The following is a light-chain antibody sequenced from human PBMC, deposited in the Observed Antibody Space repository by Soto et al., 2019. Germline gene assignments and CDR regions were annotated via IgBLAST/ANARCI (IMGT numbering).Light chain of an antibody. CDR1: QSVASN. J-gene: IGKJ2*01. CDR3: QQYHNWPRHYT. V-gene: IGKV3-15*01. CDR2: GAS. Sequence: EIVMTQSPASLSVSPGDGATLSCRASQSVASNVAWYQQKPGQGPRLLIHGASTRAVGVPARFSGRGSETDFTLTISSLPSEDFAVYYCQQYHNWPRHYTSGQGTKLQIK.